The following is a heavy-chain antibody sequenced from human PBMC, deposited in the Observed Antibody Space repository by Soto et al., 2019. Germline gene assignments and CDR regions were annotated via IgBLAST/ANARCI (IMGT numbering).Heavy chain of an antibody. CDR2: IYHSGST. D-gene: IGHD3-16*01. V-gene: IGHV4-4*02. J-gene: IGHJ3*02. Sequence: SETLSLTCAVSGGSISSSNWWSWVRQPPGKGLEWIGEIYHSGSTNYNPSLKSRVTISVDKSKNQFSLKLSSVTAADTAVYYCARVGMITFGGVFAHRAFDIWGQGPMVPV. CDR1: GGSISSSNW. CDR3: ARVGMITFGGVFAHRAFDI.